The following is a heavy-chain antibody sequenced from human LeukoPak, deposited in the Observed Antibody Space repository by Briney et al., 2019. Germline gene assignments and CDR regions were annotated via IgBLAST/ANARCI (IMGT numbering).Heavy chain of an antibody. CDR3: AKEVAGGPNIYFDY. J-gene: IGHJ4*02. D-gene: IGHD2-15*01. V-gene: IGHV3-23*01. CDR2: ISGSGGST. CDR1: GFTFSSYA. Sequence: GGSLRLSCAASGFTFSSYAMSGVRQAPGKGLEWVSAISGSGGSTYYADSVKGRFTISRDNSKNTLYRQMNSLRAEDTAVYYCAKEVAGGPNIYFDYWGQGTLVTVSS.